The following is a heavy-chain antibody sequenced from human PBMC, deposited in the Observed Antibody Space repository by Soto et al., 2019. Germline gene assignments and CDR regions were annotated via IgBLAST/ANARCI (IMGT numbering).Heavy chain of an antibody. CDR2: IKSKTDGGTT. CDR3: TTGAEMATNFDY. Sequence: GGSLRLSCAASGFTFSNAWMSWVRQAPGKGLEWVGRIKSKTDGGTTDYAAPVKGRFPISRDDSKNTLYLQMNSLKTEDTAVYYCTTGAEMATNFDYWGQGTLVTVSS. D-gene: IGHD5-12*01. V-gene: IGHV3-15*01. J-gene: IGHJ4*02. CDR1: GFTFSNAW.